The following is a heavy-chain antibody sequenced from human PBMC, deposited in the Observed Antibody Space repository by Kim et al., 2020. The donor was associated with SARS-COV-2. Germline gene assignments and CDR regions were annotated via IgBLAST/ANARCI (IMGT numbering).Heavy chain of an antibody. V-gene: IGHV3-74*01. CDR3: SRGTRGGLDV. Sequence: GGSLRLSCAVSGFTFSGYSIHWVRQAPGKGLVWVSHVDGDGGRTNYVDSVKGRFTISRDNAKNTVYLHMNSLRAEDTAVYYCSRGTRGGLDVWGQGTAVTVSS. CDR2: VDGDGGRT. J-gene: IGHJ6*02. CDR1: GFTFSGYS. D-gene: IGHD3-10*01.